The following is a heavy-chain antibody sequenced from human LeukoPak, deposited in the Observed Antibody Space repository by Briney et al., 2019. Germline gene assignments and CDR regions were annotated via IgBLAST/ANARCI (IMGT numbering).Heavy chain of an antibody. Sequence: SETLSLTCAVYGGSFSGYYWSWIRQPPGKGLEWIGEINHSGSTNYNPSLKSRVTISVDTSKNQFSLKLSSVTAADTAVYYCARGTHCSGGSCYSVYGMDVWGQGTTVTVPS. D-gene: IGHD2-15*01. CDR2: INHSGST. CDR3: ARGTHCSGGSCYSVYGMDV. J-gene: IGHJ6*02. V-gene: IGHV4-34*01. CDR1: GGSFSGYY.